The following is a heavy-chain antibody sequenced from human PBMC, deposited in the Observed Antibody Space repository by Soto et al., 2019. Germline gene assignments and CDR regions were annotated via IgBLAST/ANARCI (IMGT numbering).Heavy chain of an antibody. Sequence: QITLKESGPTLVKPTQTLTLTCTFSGFSLSTSGVGVGWIRQPPGKALEWLALIYWDDDKRYSPSLKSRLTTTKNTSKNQVVLTMTNMDPVDTATYYCAHRLTGLDYYDSSGSVFDPWGQGTLVTVSS. D-gene: IGHD3-22*01. CDR2: IYWDDDK. V-gene: IGHV2-5*02. CDR3: AHRLTGLDYYDSSGSVFDP. CDR1: GFSLSTSGVG. J-gene: IGHJ5*02.